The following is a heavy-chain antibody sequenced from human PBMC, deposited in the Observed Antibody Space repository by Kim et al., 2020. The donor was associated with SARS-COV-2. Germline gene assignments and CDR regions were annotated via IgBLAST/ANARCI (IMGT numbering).Heavy chain of an antibody. J-gene: IGHJ5*02. Sequence: ASVKVSCKASGYTFTSQAMNWVRQAPGQGLEWMGWIDTNTGTPAYAQGFSGRFVFSFDTSVTTAYLQISSLKPEDTAVYFCARGTLLSGHYYVSYFDPWGQGTLVSV. D-gene: IGHD3-22*01. CDR2: IDTNTGTP. V-gene: IGHV7-4-1*02. CDR3: ARGTLLSGHYYVSYFDP. CDR1: GYTFTSQA.